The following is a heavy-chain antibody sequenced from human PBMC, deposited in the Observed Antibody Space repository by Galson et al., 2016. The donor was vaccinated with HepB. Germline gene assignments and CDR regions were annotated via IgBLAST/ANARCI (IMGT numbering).Heavy chain of an antibody. D-gene: IGHD4-23*01. CDR2: ITANNGNT. V-gene: IGHV1-18*01. J-gene: IGHJ4*02. CDR1: GYLFTSYG. CDR3: ARDSFEGYHGGNLPGEY. Sequence: SVKVSCKASGYLFTSYGISWVRQAPGQGLEWMGWITANNGNTNYAHNFLGRITMTTDTSTNTAYMELRSLTSDDTAVYYCARDSFEGYHGGNLPGEYWGQGTLVAFSS.